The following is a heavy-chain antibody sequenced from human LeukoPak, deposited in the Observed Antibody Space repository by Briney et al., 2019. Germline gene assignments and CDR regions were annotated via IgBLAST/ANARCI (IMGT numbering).Heavy chain of an antibody. CDR2: ISGSGGRT. CDR3: AKVTFEGVDP. D-gene: IGHD2/OR15-2a*01. Sequence: GGSLRLSCAASGFTFSTFAMIWVRQPPGKGLEWVSGISGSGGRTYYADSVKGRFTISRDNSKNTLYLQMNSLRAEDTALYYCAKVTFEGVDPWGQGTLVTVSS. V-gene: IGHV3-23*01. CDR1: GFTFSTFA. J-gene: IGHJ5*02.